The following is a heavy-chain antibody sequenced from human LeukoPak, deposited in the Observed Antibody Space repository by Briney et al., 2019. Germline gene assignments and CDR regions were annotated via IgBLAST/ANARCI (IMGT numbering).Heavy chain of an antibody. CDR1: GGSISSRSYY. CDR2: VYYSGST. CDR3: ARDYGDSVY. Sequence: SETLSLTCTVSGGSISSRSYYWGWIRQPPGKGLEWFGSVYYSGSTYYNPSLKSRVTISVDTSKNQFSLKLTSVTAADTAVYYCARDYGDSVYWGQGTLVIVSS. D-gene: IGHD4-17*01. J-gene: IGHJ4*02. V-gene: IGHV4-39*07.